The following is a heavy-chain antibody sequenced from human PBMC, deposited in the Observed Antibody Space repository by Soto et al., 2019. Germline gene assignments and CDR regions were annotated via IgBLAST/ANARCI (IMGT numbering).Heavy chain of an antibody. D-gene: IGHD2-15*01. V-gene: IGHV4-39*02. J-gene: IGHJ4*02. CDR1: GGSISGSSYY. CDR3: ARASRYCSGGSCHYFDY. CDR2: IYYSGST. Sequence: QLQLQESGPGLVKPSETLSLTCTVSGGSISGSSYYWGWIRQPPGKGLEWIGSIYYSGSTYYNPSLKSRVTIPVDTSKNHFSLKLSSVIAADTAVYYCARASRYCSGGSCHYFDYWGQGTLVTVSS.